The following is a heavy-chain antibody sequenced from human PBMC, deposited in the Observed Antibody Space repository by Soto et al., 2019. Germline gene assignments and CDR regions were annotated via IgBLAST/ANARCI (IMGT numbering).Heavy chain of an antibody. CDR3: AKDTVMGYSSGWSDCFDY. Sequence: EVQLVESGGVVVQPGGSLRLSCAASGFTFDDYAMHWVRQAPGKGLEWVSLISWDGGSTYYADSVKGRFTISRDNSKNSLYLQMNSLRAEDTALYYCAKDTVMGYSSGWSDCFDYWGQGTLVTVSS. CDR1: GFTFDDYA. CDR2: ISWDGGST. V-gene: IGHV3-43D*04. J-gene: IGHJ4*02. D-gene: IGHD6-19*01.